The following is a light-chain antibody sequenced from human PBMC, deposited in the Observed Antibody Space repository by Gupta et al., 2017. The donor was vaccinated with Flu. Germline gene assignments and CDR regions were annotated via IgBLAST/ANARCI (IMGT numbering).Light chain of an antibody. CDR3: QVWDSSSDHVV. J-gene: IGLJ2*01. CDR2: DDS. CDR1: NIGSKS. Sequence: QPPSVSVAPGQTARITCGGNNIGSKSVHWYQQKPGQAPVLVVYDDSDRPSGNPEQFSGFKSGNTATLTISRVEAGDEADYYCQVWDSSSDHVVFGGGTKLTVL. V-gene: IGLV3-21*02.